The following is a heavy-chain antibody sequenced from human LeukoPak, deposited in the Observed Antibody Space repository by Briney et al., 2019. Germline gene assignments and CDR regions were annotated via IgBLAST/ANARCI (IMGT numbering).Heavy chain of an antibody. J-gene: IGHJ4*02. V-gene: IGHV1-69*04. Sequence: ASVKVSCKTSGYTFANHGISWVRQAPGQGLEWMGRIIPILGIANYAQKFQGRVTITADKSTSTAYMELSSLRSEDTAVYYCARGLEGGSYDYWGQGTLVTVSS. CDR3: ARGLEGGSYDY. CDR2: IIPILGIA. CDR1: GYTFANHG. D-gene: IGHD1-26*01.